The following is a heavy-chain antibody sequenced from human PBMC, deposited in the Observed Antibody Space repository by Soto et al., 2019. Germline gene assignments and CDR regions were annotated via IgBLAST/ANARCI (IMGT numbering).Heavy chain of an antibody. CDR1: GGSIRNYY. V-gene: IGHV4-59*08. CDR2: IYYSGST. CDR3: ARHRYGDLYDAFDI. D-gene: IGHD4-17*01. J-gene: IGHJ3*02. Sequence: QVQLQESGPGLVKPSETPSLTCTVPGGSIRNYYWSWIRQPPGKGLEWIGYIYYSGSTDYNPSLKSRVTISVDTSKTQFSLKLTSVTAADTAVYYCARHRYGDLYDAFDIWGQGTMVTVSS.